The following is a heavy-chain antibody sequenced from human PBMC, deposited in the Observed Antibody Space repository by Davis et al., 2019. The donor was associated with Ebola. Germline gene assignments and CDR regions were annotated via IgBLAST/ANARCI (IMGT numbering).Heavy chain of an antibody. CDR1: GDSISSSRYH. CDR2: FYDSGST. D-gene: IGHD1-26*01. CDR3: ARLSPVGATVDY. J-gene: IGHJ4*02. V-gene: IGHV4-39*02. Sequence: PSEPLSLPCAVSGDSISSSRYHWGWVRQSPDKGLEWIGNFYDSGSTYYNPSFRSRVTISVDSTNNHFSLRLTSVTAANTAAYYCARLSPVGATVDYWGQGSLVTVSS.